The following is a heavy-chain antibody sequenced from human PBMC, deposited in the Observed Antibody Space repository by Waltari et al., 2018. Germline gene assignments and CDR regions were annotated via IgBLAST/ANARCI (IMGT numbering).Heavy chain of an antibody. CDR3: ATGTTGVHNY. CDR1: GFSVSDNY. V-gene: IGHV3-53*01. CDR2: IYSVSSP. Sequence: EVHLVASGGGLIQPGGSLRLSCAASGFSVSDNYISWVGQAPGKGREWVWIIYSVSSPKYADSVEGRYTISGDKSINTLSLQLNSLRVVDTAVYYCATGTTGVHNYWGQGTLVTVSS. D-gene: IGHD1-1*01. J-gene: IGHJ4*02.